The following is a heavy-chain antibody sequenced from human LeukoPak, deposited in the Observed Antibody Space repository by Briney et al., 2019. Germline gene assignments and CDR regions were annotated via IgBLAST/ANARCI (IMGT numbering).Heavy chain of an antibody. D-gene: IGHD6-13*01. J-gene: IGHJ5*02. V-gene: IGHV3-23*01. CDR2: ISGSGGST. Sequence: GGSLRLSCAASGFTFSSYAMSWVRQAPGKGLEWVSAISGSGGSTYYADSVKGRFTISRDHSKNTLYLQMNSLRAEDTAVYYCAKDYRYSSSWYDWFDPWGQGTLVTVSS. CDR3: AKDYRYSSSWYDWFDP. CDR1: GFTFSSYA.